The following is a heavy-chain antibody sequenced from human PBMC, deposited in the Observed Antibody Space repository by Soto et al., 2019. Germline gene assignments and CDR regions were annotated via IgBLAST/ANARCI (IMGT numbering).Heavy chain of an antibody. CDR2: INPNSGGT. D-gene: IGHD3-22*01. CDR3: ARGYDSSGYYSYYYYYYGMDV. J-gene: IGHJ6*02. CDR1: GYTFTGYY. V-gene: IGHV1-2*04. Sequence: ASVKVSCKASGYTFTGYYMHWVRQAPGQGLERKGWINPNSGGTNYAQKFQGWVTMTRDTSNSTAYMELRSLRSDDTAVYYCARGYDSSGYYSYYYYYYGMDVWGQGTTVTVSS.